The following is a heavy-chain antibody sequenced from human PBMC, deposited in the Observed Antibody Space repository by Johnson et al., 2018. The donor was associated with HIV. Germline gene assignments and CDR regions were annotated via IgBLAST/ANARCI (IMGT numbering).Heavy chain of an antibody. CDR2: MSSSGSTI. Sequence: QVQLVESGGGLVKPGGSLRLSCAASGFSFSDYYMSWIRQAPGKGLEWISYMSSSGSTIYHAESVKGRFTISRDNAKNSLYLQMNSLRVEDTAVYYCARDHSGWWAWALDIWGQGTMGTVSS. J-gene: IGHJ3*02. D-gene: IGHD6-19*01. V-gene: IGHV3-11*04. CDR3: ARDHSGWWAWALDI. CDR1: GFSFSDYY.